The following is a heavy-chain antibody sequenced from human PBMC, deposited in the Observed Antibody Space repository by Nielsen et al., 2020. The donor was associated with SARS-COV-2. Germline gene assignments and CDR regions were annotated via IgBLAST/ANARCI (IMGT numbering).Heavy chain of an antibody. J-gene: IGHJ4*02. CDR1: GFTFSSHW. CDR2: ISYDGSEK. V-gene: IGHV3-30*18. Sequence: GGSLRLSCVASGFTFSSHWMHWVRQAPGKGLEWVAVISYDGSEKYYADSVKGRFTISRDNSKNTLHLQMNSLRAEDTALYFCAKDFHGSVADFFGNWGQGTLVTVSS. D-gene: IGHD2-2*03. CDR3: AKDFHGSVADFFGN.